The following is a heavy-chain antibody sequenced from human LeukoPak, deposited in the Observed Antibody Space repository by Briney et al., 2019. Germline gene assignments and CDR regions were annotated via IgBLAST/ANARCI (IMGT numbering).Heavy chain of an antibody. J-gene: IGHJ3*02. CDR2: IYPGDSDT. Sequence: GESLKISCKGSGYSFTSYWIGWVRHMPGKGLEWMGIIYPGDSDTRYSPSFQGQVTISADKSISTGYLQWSSLKASDTAMYYCARLTGYSGYDWGLYAFDIWGQGTMVTVSS. CDR3: ARLTGYSGYDWGLYAFDI. CDR1: GYSFTSYW. V-gene: IGHV5-51*01. D-gene: IGHD5-12*01.